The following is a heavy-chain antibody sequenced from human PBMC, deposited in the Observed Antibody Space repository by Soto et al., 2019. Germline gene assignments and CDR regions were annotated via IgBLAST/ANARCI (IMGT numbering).Heavy chain of an antibody. D-gene: IGHD6-6*01. CDR3: ARVRGSSYSGNWFDP. J-gene: IGHJ5*02. CDR1: GYTFTSYG. Sequence: ASVKVSCKASGYTFTSYGISWVRQAPGQGLEWMGWISAYNGNTNYAQKLQGRVTMTTDTSTSTAYMELRSLRSDDTAVYYCARVRGSSYSGNWFDPWGQGTLVIVSS. CDR2: ISAYNGNT. V-gene: IGHV1-18*01.